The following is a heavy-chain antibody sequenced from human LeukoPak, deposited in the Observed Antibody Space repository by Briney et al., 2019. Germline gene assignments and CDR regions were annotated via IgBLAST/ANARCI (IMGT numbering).Heavy chain of an antibody. CDR1: GFTFSSYW. CDR2: IKQDGSEK. Sequence: GGSLRLSCAASGFTFSSYWMSWVRQAPGKGLEWVANIKQDGSEKYFVDSVKGRFTISRDNSKNSLYLQMNSLRAEDTAVYYCARDDCSSISCYHNWFDPWGQGTLVTVSS. V-gene: IGHV3-7*01. J-gene: IGHJ5*02. D-gene: IGHD2-2*01. CDR3: ARDDCSSISCYHNWFDP.